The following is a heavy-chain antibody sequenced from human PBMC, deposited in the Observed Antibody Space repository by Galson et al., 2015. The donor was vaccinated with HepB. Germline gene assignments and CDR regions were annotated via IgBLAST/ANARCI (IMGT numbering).Heavy chain of an antibody. V-gene: IGHV3-73*01. CDR1: GFSFSGSA. CDR2: IRSKPNSYAT. Sequence: SLRLSCAASGFSFSGSAMHWVRQASGKGLEWVGRIRSKPNSYATAYAASVKGRFTISRDDSKNTAYLQMNSLKTEDTAVYYCTRLDCSSTSCPMGEDYWGQGTLVTVSS. CDR3: TRLDCSSTSCPMGEDY. J-gene: IGHJ4*02. D-gene: IGHD2-2*01.